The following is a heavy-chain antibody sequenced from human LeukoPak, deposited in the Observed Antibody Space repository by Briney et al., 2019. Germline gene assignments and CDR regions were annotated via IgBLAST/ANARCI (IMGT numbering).Heavy chain of an antibody. J-gene: IGHJ4*02. CDR2: ISDRGSST. D-gene: IGHD5-12*01. V-gene: IGHV3-23*01. Sequence: PGGSLRLSCAASGFTLSSYAMSWVRQAPGKGLEWVSAISDRGSSTYYADSVKGRFTISRDNSKNTLYLQMNSLRAEDTALYYCAKHRGQYFDYWGQGTLVTVSS. CDR3: AKHRGQYFDY. CDR1: GFTLSSYA.